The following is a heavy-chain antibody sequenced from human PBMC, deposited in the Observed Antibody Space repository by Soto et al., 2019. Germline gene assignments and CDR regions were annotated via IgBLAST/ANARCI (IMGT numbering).Heavy chain of an antibody. J-gene: IGHJ4*02. V-gene: IGHV3-74*01. CDR1: GFTFSSYW. CDR3: ARVIRNYYGSDY. CDR2: IYTDGSRT. D-gene: IGHD3-10*01. Sequence: GGSLRLSCEASGFTFSSYWMHWVRQSPGKGLEWVSRIYTDGSRTSYADSVKGRFTISRDNARDTLYLQVSSLRAEDTAVYFCARVIRNYYGSDYWGQGTLVTVSS.